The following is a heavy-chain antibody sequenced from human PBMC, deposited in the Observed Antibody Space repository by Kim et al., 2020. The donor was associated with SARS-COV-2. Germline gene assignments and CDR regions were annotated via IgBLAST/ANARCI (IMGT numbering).Heavy chain of an antibody. J-gene: IGHJ5*02. CDR3: ARHLGGWSSDCTTGICYPKMSWFDP. V-gene: IGHV5-51*01. D-gene: IGHD2-8*01. CDR2: IYPDDSET. Sequence: GESLKISCKASGYGFRHYWIGWVRQMPGKGLEWMGIIYPDDSETRYSPSFRGQVTITADNSITTVYLQWKSLKASDTAIYYCARHLGGWSSDCTTGICYPKMSWFDPWGQGTLVTVSS. CDR1: GYGFRHYW.